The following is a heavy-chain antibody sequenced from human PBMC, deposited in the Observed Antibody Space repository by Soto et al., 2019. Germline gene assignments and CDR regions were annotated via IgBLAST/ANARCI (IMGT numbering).Heavy chain of an antibody. Sequence: ASVKVSCKASGGTFSSYAISWVRQAPGQGLEWMGGIIPIFGTANYAQKFQGRVTITADESTSTAYMELSSLRSEDTAVYYCARAGIDYGGSSGGGYYYYYGMDVWGQGTTVTVSS. V-gene: IGHV1-69*13. D-gene: IGHD4-17*01. CDR2: IIPIFGTA. J-gene: IGHJ6*02. CDR1: GGTFSSYA. CDR3: ARAGIDYGGSSGGGYYYYYGMDV.